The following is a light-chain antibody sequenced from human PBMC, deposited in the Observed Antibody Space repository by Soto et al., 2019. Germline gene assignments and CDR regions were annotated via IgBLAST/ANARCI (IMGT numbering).Light chain of an antibody. Sequence: DIQMTQSPSTLSASVGDRVTITCRASQSISSWLAWYQQKPGKAPKLLIYKASTLESGVPSNFSGSGSGTEFSLTISSLQPADFATYYCQQYNAYPWTFVQGTKMDVK. CDR1: QSISSW. CDR2: KAS. J-gene: IGKJ1*01. CDR3: QQYNAYPWT. V-gene: IGKV1-5*03.